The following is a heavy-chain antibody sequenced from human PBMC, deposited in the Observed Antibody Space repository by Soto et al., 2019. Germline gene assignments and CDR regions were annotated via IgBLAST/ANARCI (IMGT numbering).Heavy chain of an antibody. D-gene: IGHD4-17*01. CDR3: ARGEVYGRADYGMDV. Sequence: SETLSLTCTVSGGSISSGGYYWSWIRQHPGKGLEWIGYIYYSGSTYYNPSLKSRVTISVDTSKNQFSLKLSPVTAADTAVYYCARGEVYGRADYGMDVWGQGTTVTVS. CDR1: GGSISSGGYY. CDR2: IYYSGST. V-gene: IGHV4-31*03. J-gene: IGHJ6*02.